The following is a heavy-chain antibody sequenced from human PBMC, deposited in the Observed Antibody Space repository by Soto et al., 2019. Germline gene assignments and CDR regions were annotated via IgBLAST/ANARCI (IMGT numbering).Heavy chain of an antibody. V-gene: IGHV4-61*08. Sequence: SETLSLTCTVSGGSISSGDYYWSWIRQPPGKGLEWIGYIYYSGSTNYNPSLKSRVTISVDTSKNQFSLKLSSVTAADTAVYYCARRNRAGLPRFLEWLPPHYYYYYGMDVWGQGTTVTVSS. CDR1: GGSISSGDYY. J-gene: IGHJ6*02. D-gene: IGHD3-3*01. CDR2: IYYSGST. CDR3: ARRNRAGLPRFLEWLPPHYYYYYGMDV.